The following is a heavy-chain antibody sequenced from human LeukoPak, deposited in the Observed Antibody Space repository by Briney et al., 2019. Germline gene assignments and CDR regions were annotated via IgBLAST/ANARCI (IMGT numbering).Heavy chain of an antibody. Sequence: GGSLRLSCAASGFTVSSNYMSWVRQAPGKGLEWVANTNQDGSGQYYVDSVKGRFIISRDNAENSLYLQMSSLRADDTAVYYCARGDTGSNYYRPFDRWGQGTLVTVSS. D-gene: IGHD3-22*01. CDR1: GFTVSSNY. CDR2: TNQDGSGQ. J-gene: IGHJ5*02. V-gene: IGHV3-7*01. CDR3: ARGDTGSNYYRPFDR.